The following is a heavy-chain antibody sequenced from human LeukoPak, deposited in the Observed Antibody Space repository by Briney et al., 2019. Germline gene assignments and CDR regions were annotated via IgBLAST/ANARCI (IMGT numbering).Heavy chain of an antibody. CDR3: AKGDTVVTY. Sequence: GSLRLSCAASGFTFSSYAMSWVRQAPGKGLEWVSAISDSGGSTYYANSVKGRFTISRDNSKNTLYLQMNSLRDEDTAVYYCAKGDTVVTYWGQGTLVTVSS. CDR1: GFTFSSYA. V-gene: IGHV3-23*01. D-gene: IGHD2-21*02. CDR2: ISDSGGST. J-gene: IGHJ4*02.